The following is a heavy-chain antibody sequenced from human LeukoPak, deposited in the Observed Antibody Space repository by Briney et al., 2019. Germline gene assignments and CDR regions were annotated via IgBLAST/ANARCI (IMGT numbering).Heavy chain of an antibody. D-gene: IGHD3-10*01. V-gene: IGHV4-59*01. J-gene: IGHJ4*02. CDR1: GGSISSYY. CDR3: ARLTTRPGGIRPLIMDY. CDR2: IYYSGST. Sequence: SETLSLTCTVSGGSISSYYWSWIRQPPGKGLEWIGYIYYSGSTNYNPSLTSRATISLDTSKNQFSLKLTSMTAADTAVYYCARLTTRPGGIRPLIMDYWGQGTLVTVSS.